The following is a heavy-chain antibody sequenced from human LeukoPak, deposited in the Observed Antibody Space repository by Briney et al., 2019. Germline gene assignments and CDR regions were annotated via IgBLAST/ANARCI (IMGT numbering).Heavy chain of an antibody. CDR1: GFTFANYD. CDR2: INIKHGDT. V-gene: IGHV1-8*03. J-gene: IGHJ4*02. Sequence: ASVKVSCKASGFTFANYDINWVRQATGQGLEWMGWINIKHGDTRYAQNFQGRVTITRDTSISTAYMELSSLRSEDTAVYFCARGFRDYWGQGTLVTVSS. CDR3: ARGFRDY.